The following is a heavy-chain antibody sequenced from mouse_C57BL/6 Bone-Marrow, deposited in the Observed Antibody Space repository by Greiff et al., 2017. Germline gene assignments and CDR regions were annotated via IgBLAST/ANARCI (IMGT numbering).Heavy chain of an antibody. V-gene: IGHV1-82*01. CDR1: GYAFSSSW. CDR2: IYPGDGDT. J-gene: IGHJ2*01. D-gene: IGHD1-1*01. CDR3: ASVADYFDY. Sequence: VQGVESGPELVKPGASVKISCKASGYAFSSSWMNWVKQRPGKGLEWIGRIYPGDGDTNYNGKFKGKATLTADKSSSTAYMQLSSLTSEDSAVYFCASVADYFDYWGQGTTLTVSS.